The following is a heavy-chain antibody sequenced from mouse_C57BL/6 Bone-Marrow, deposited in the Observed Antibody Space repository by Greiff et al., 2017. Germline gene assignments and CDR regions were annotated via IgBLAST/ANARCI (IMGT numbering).Heavy chain of an antibody. CDR3: AREGIWLGCYFDV. CDR2: INPNNGGT. CDR1: GYTFTDYN. V-gene: IGHV1-18*01. D-gene: IGHD2-2*01. J-gene: IGHJ1*03. Sequence: EVQLQQSGPELVKPGASVKIPCKASGYTFTDYNMDWVKQSHGKSLEWIGDINPNNGGTIYNQTFKGKATLTVDKSSSTTYMVLRSRTSEDTAVYYCAREGIWLGCYFDVWGTGTTVTVSS.